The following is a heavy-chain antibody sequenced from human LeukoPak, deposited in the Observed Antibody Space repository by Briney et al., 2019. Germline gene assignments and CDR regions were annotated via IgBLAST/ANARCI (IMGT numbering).Heavy chain of an antibody. V-gene: IGHV3-9*01. J-gene: IGHJ4*02. D-gene: IGHD6-6*01. CDR2: ISWNSGSI. CDR1: GFTFDDYA. Sequence: GRSLRLSCAASGFTFDDYAMHWVRQAPGKGLEWVSGISWNSGSIGYADSVKGRFTISRDNAKNSLYLQMNSLRAEDTAVYYCAKDLRSRSSSGEVYFDYWGQGTLVTVSS. CDR3: AKDLRSRSSSGEVYFDY.